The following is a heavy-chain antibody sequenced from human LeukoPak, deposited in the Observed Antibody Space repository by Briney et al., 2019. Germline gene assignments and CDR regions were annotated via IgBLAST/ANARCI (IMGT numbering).Heavy chain of an antibody. V-gene: IGHV1-69*05. CDR1: GGTFSSYA. CDR2: IIPIFGTA. Sequence: SVKVSCKASGGTFSSYAISWVRQAPGQGLEWMGGIIPIFGTANYAQKFQGRVTITTDESTSTAYMELSSLRSEHTAVYYCATASGGGTNYYDSGGYYLDYWGQGTLVTVSS. J-gene: IGHJ4*02. CDR3: ATASGGGTNYYDSGGYYLDY. D-gene: IGHD3-22*01.